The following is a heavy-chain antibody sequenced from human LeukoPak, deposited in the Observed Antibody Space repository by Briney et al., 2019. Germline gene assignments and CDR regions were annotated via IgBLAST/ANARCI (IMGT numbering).Heavy chain of an antibody. CDR3: ARDGTPSYSSSWYWYFDL. CDR2: IYYSGST. Sequence: SETLSLTCTVSGGSISSYYWSWIRQPPGKGLEWIGYIYYSGSTNYNPSLKSRVTISVDTSKNQFSLKLSSVTAADTAVYYCARDGTPSYSSSWYWYFDLWGRGTLVTVSS. J-gene: IGHJ2*01. D-gene: IGHD6-13*01. CDR1: GGSISSYY. V-gene: IGHV4-59*12.